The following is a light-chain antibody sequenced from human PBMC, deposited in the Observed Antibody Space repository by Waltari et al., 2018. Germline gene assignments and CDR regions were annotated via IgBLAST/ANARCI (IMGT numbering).Light chain of an antibody. V-gene: IGKV3-20*01. CDR3: QHYLRLPAT. J-gene: IGKJ1*01. Sequence: ELVLTQSPGTLSLSPGARATLSCRASQSVSRALAWYQQKPGQAPRLLIYGASNRATGIPDRFSGSGSGTDFSLTISSLEPEDFAVYYCQHYLRLPATFGQGTKVEIK. CDR2: GAS. CDR1: QSVSRA.